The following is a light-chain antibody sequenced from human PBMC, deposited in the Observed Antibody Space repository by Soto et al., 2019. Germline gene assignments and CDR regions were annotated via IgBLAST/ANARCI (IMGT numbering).Light chain of an antibody. V-gene: IGKV3-15*01. CDR2: FAS. Sequence: EIVMTQSPATLSVSPGEKATLSCRASQTVSNNLAWYQQKPGQAPRLLIYFASTRATGIPARFSGSGSGTEFTLTISSRQSEDFAVYYCQQYNQWPLTFGGGTKAE. CDR1: QTVSNN. CDR3: QQYNQWPLT. J-gene: IGKJ4*01.